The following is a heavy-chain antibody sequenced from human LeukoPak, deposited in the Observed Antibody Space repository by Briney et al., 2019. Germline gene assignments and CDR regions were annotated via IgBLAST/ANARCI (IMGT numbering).Heavy chain of an antibody. V-gene: IGHV4-30-4*08. CDR3: AREYYYDSSGYFL. J-gene: IGHJ4*02. CDR1: GGSISSGDYY. Sequence: SETLSLTCSVSGGSISSGDYYWSWIRQPPGKGLEWIGYIYYSGSTYYNPSLKSRVTISVDTSKNQFSLKLSSVTAADTAVYYCAREYYYDSSGYFLRGQGTLVTVSS. D-gene: IGHD3-22*01. CDR2: IYYSGST.